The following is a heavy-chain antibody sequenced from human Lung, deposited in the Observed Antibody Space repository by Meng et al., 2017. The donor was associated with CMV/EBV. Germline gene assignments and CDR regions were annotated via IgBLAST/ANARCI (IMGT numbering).Heavy chain of an antibody. V-gene: IGHV3-15*01. J-gene: IGHJ4*02. CDR1: GLTFSHAW. CDR2: IKSTTDGGTT. CDR3: ATTQVGAPDY. D-gene: IGHD1-26*01. Sequence: FAVSGLTFSHAWMSWVRQAPGKGLEWVGRIKSTTDGGTTDYAAPVKGRFTISRDDSKNTVHLQMNSLKSEDTAVYYCATTQVGAPDYWGQGTLVTVSS.